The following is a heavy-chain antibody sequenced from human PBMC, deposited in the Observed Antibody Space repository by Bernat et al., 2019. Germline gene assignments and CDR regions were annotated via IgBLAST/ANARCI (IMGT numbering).Heavy chain of an antibody. CDR3: ATSFMITFGGVSMHDAFDI. D-gene: IGHD3-16*01. CDR2: IIPIFGTA. J-gene: IGHJ3*02. CDR1: GGTFSSYA. Sequence: VQLVQSGAEVKKPGSSVKVSCKASGGTFSSYAISWVRQAPGQGLEWMGGIIPIFGTANYAQKFQGRVTSTADESTSTAYMELSSLRSEDTAVYYCATSFMITFGGVSMHDAFDIWGQGTMVTVSS. V-gene: IGHV1-69*01.